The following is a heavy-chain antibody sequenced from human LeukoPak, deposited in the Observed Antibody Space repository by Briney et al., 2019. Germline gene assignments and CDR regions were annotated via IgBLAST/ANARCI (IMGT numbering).Heavy chain of an antibody. J-gene: IGHJ4*02. V-gene: IGHV3-74*01. D-gene: IGHD5-18*01. CDR1: GLTFSTFW. CDR3: ARGVTLIQLGLHYFDY. Sequence: GGSLRLSCAASGLTFSTFWMHWVRQAPGKGLVWVSRINSDGSSTTYADSVKGRFTISRDNAKNTLYLQMNSLRAEDTAVYFCARGVTLIQLGLHYFDYWGQGTLVTVSS. CDR2: INSDGSST.